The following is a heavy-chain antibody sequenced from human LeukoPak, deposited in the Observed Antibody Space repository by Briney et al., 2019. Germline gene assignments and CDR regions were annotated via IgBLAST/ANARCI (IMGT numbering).Heavy chain of an antibody. V-gene: IGHV1-18*01. CDR1: GYTFTSYG. Sequence: GASVKVSCKASGYTFTSYGIGWVRQAPGQGLEWMGWISAYNGNTNYAQKLQGRVTMTTDASTSTAYMELRSLRSDDTAVYYCARRLALLWFDPWGQGTLVTVSS. CDR2: ISAYNGNT. CDR3: ARRLALLWFDP. D-gene: IGHD1-7*01. J-gene: IGHJ5*02.